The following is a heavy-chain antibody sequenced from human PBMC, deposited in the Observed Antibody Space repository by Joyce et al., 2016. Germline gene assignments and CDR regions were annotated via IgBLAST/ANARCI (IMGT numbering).Heavy chain of an antibody. CDR3: ARWGSDSSAYSDY. Sequence: QVQLVQSGAEAKKPGASVKVSCKASGYTFTSYYIHWVRQAPGQGLEWMGKINPRGGSTTYAQKFQGRVTMTRDTSTSTVYIQLSSLRSEDTAVYYCARWGSDSSAYSDYWGQGTLVTVSS. J-gene: IGHJ4*02. CDR2: INPRGGST. CDR1: GYTFTSYY. D-gene: IGHD3-22*01. V-gene: IGHV1-46*01.